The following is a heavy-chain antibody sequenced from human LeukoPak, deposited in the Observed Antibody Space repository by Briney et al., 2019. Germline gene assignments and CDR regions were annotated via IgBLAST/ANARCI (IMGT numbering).Heavy chain of an antibody. V-gene: IGHV3-23*01. J-gene: IGHJ4*02. D-gene: IGHD3-10*01. CDR2: IIVGGGST. CDR3: AKELLWFGEYVFDY. CDR1: GSTFSSYA. Sequence: GGSLRLSCAASGSTFSSYAMSWVRQAPGKGLDWVSAIIVGGGSTYYADSVKGRFTISRDNSKNTLYLQMNSLRAEDTAVYYCAKELLWFGEYVFDYWGQGTLVTVSS.